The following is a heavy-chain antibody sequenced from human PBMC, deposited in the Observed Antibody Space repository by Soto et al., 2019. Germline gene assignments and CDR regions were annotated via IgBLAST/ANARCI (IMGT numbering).Heavy chain of an antibody. J-gene: IGHJ4*02. Sequence: ASVKVSCKASGYTFTSCGISWARQAPGQGLEWMGWISAYNGNTNYAQKLQGRVTMTTDTSTSTAYMELRSLRSDDTAVYYCARDQYYDSSGYYYPFDYWGPGTLVTVSS. CDR3: ARDQYYDSSGYYYPFDY. CDR2: ISAYNGNT. CDR1: GYTFTSCG. D-gene: IGHD3-22*01. V-gene: IGHV1-18*01.